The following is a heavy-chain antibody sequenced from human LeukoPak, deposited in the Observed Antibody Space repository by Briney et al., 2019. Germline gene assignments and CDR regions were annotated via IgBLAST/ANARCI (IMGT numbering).Heavy chain of an antibody. CDR3: AREGGPYRPLDY. CDR1: GGSITNTNY. Sequence: SETLSLTCGVSGGSITNTNYWTWVRQPPGKGLEWIGEVNLQGSTNYNPSLMGRVAISVDTSGNHISLQLTSVTAADTAVYYCAREGGPYRPLDYSGQGTLVTVSS. CDR2: VNLQGST. J-gene: IGHJ4*02. V-gene: IGHV4-4*02.